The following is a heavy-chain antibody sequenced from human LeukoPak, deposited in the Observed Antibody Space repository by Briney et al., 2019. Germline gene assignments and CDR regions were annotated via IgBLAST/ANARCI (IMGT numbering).Heavy chain of an antibody. D-gene: IGHD3-16*01. J-gene: IGHJ4*02. V-gene: IGHV4-34*01. CDR3: ARDHYDYVWGSSFDY. CDR2: INHSGST. CDR1: GGSFSGYY. Sequence: SETLSLTCAVYGGSFSGYYWSWIRQPPGKGLEWIGEINHSGSTNYNPSPKSRVTISVDTSKNQFSLKLSSVTAADTAVYYCARDHYDYVWGSSFDYWGQGTLVTVSS.